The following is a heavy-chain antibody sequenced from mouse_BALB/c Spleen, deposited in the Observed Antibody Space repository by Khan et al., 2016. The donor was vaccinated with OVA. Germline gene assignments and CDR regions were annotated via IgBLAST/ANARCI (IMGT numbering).Heavy chain of an antibody. J-gene: IGHJ3*01. CDR3: TRHGFVAWFTY. Sequence: VQLQQSGPELMKPGASVKISCKASGYSFTNYYIHWVIQSHGKSLEWIGYIDPFSGGTTYNQKFKGKATLTVEKSSSTAYIHLSNLTSEDSAVXYCTRHGFVAWFTYWGQGTLVTVSA. CDR2: IDPFSGGT. CDR1: GYSFTNYY. V-gene: IGHV1S135*01. D-gene: IGHD2-2*01.